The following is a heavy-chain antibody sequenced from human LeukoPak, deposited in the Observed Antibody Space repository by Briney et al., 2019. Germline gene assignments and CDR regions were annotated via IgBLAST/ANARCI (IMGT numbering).Heavy chain of an antibody. V-gene: IGHV4-61*01. CDR3: ARDVVDGDAFDI. Sequence: SETLSHTCTVSGGSVSSGSYYWSWIRQPPGKGLEWIGYIYYSGSTNYNPSLKSRVTISVDTSKNQFSLKLSSVTAADTAVYYCARDVVDGDAFDIWGQGTMVTVSS. D-gene: IGHD2-15*01. CDR1: GGSVSSGSYY. CDR2: IYYSGST. J-gene: IGHJ3*02.